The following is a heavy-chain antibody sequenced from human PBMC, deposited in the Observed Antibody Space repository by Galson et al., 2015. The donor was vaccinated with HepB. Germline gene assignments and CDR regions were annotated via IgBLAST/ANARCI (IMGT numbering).Heavy chain of an antibody. CDR3: ARDMGIVVRYYYYYGMDV. D-gene: IGHD2-2*03. CDR1: GYTFTSYA. CDR2: INAGNGNT. Sequence: SVKVSCNASGYTFTSYAMHWVRQAPGQRLEWMGWINAGNGNTKYSQKFQGRVTITRDTSASTAYMELSSLRSEDTAVYYCARDMGIVVRYYYYYGMDVWGQGTTVTVSS. J-gene: IGHJ6*02. V-gene: IGHV1-3*01.